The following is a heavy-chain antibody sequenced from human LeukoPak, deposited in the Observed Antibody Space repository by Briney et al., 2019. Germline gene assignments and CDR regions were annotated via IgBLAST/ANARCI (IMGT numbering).Heavy chain of an antibody. V-gene: IGHV3-20*03. CDR2: INWNGGST. CDR1: GLTFDDYA. Sequence: GGSLGLSFEASGLTFDDYAMSWFRQPPGKGLDWVSGINWNGGSTGYADSVKGRFTISRDNAKNSLYLQMNSLRAEDTALYYCASGGIYYGAAFDFWGQGTLVTVSS. CDR3: ASGGIYYGAAFDF. J-gene: IGHJ4*02. D-gene: IGHD1-26*01.